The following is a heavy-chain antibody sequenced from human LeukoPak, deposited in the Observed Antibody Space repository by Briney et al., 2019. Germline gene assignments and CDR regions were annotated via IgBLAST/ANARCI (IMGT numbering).Heavy chain of an antibody. D-gene: IGHD3-10*01. CDR3: VTDITMVRGGS. Sequence: ASVKVSCKASGYTFTSYDINWVRQATGQGLEWMGWMNPNSGNTGYAQKFQGRVTMTRNTSISTAYMELSSLRPEDTAIYYCVTDITMVRGGSWGQGTLVTVSS. V-gene: IGHV1-8*01. CDR1: GYTFTSYD. J-gene: IGHJ5*02. CDR2: MNPNSGNT.